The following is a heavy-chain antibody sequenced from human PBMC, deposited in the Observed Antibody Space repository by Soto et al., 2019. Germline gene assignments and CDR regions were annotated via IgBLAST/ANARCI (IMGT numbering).Heavy chain of an antibody. CDR2: IDPSDSYT. J-gene: IGHJ6*02. V-gene: IGHV5-10-1*01. CDR3: ARSVGGGDYYYGMDV. Sequence: ESLKISCKGSGYSFTSYWISWVRQMPGKGLEWMGRIDPSDSYTNYSPSFQGHVTISADKSISTAYLQWSSLKASDTAMYYCARSVGGGDYYYGMDVWGQGTTVTVSS. D-gene: IGHD1-26*01. CDR1: GYSFTSYW.